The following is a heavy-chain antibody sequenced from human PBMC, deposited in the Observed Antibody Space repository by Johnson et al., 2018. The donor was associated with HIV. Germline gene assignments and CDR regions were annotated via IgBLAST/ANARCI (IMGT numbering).Heavy chain of an antibody. V-gene: IGHV3-30*18. Sequence: QMQLVESGGGVVQPGRSLRLSCAASGFTFSSYGMHWVRQAPGKGLEWVAVISYDGSNKYYADSVKGRFTISRDNSKDTLYLQMNSLRAEDTAVYYCAKDRTGFDAFDIWGQGTMVTVSS. CDR1: GFTFSSYG. CDR2: ISYDGSNK. CDR3: AKDRTGFDAFDI. D-gene: IGHD1-1*01. J-gene: IGHJ3*02.